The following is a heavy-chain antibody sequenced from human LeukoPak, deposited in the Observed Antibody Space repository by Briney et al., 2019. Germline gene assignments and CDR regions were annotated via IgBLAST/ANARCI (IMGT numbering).Heavy chain of an antibody. V-gene: IGHV4-39*07. D-gene: IGHD4-11*01. CDR1: GGSISSSSYY. CDR3: ARLNDYTNWFDP. CDR2: IYYSGST. Sequence: SETLSLTCTVSGGSISSSSYYWGWLRQPPGKGLEGLGSIYYSGSTYYNPSLKSRVTISVDTSKNQFSLKLSSVTAADTAVYYCARLNDYTNWFDPWGQGTLVTVSS. J-gene: IGHJ5*02.